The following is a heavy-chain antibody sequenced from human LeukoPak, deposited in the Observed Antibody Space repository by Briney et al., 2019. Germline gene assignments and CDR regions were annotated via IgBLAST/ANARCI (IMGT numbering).Heavy chain of an antibody. V-gene: IGHV3-49*04. D-gene: IGHD4-17*01. CDR1: GFNFGDYG. CDR2: IRRRANDGTT. Sequence: GGSLRLSCAASGFNFGDYGLSWVRQAPGKGLEWIGFIRRRANDGTTEYAASVKGRFTISRDDSRSIAYLQMNGLQTEDTALYYCTRADGDYDHHFFDYWGQGTQVIVSS. J-gene: IGHJ4*02. CDR3: TRADGDYDHHFFDY.